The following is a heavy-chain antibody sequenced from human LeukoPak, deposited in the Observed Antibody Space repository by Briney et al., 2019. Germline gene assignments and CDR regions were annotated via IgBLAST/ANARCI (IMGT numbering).Heavy chain of an antibody. CDR2: ISGSGGST. J-gene: IGHJ6*02. D-gene: IGHD2-2*01. V-gene: IGHV3-23*01. Sequence: GGSLRLSCAASGFTFSSYAMSWVRQAPGKGLEWVSAISGSGGSTYYADSVKGRFTISRDNSKNTLHLQMNSLRAEDTAVYYCAGSYCSSTSCPRQYYYYYYGMDVWGQGTTVTVSS. CDR3: AGSYCSSTSCPRQYYYYYYGMDV. CDR1: GFTFSSYA.